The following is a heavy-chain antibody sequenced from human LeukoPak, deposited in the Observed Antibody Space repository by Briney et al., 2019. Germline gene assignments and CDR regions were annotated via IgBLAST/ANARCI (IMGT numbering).Heavy chain of an antibody. D-gene: IGHD3-22*01. J-gene: IGHJ4*02. CDR2: ISYDGSNK. V-gene: IGHV3-30*18. Sequence: PGGSLRLSCAASGFTFSSYGMHWVRQAPGKGLKWVAVISYDGSNKYYADSVKGRFTISRDNSKNTLYLQMNSLRPEDTAVYYCAKDLRYDSSGYDYWGQGTLVTVSS. CDR3: AKDLRYDSSGYDY. CDR1: GFTFSSYG.